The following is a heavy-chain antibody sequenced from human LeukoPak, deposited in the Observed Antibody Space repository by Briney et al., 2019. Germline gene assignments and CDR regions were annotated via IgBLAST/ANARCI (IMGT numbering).Heavy chain of an antibody. V-gene: IGHV3-30*02. CDR2: IRYDGSNK. Sequence: GGSLRLSCAAPGFTFSSYGMHWVRQAPGKGLEWVAFIRYDGSNKYYADSVKGRFTISRDNSKNTLYLQMNSLRAEDTAVYYCAKGRFMVRGVMGPFDYWGQGTLVTVSS. CDR3: AKGRFMVRGVMGPFDY. CDR1: GFTFSSYG. J-gene: IGHJ4*02. D-gene: IGHD3-10*01.